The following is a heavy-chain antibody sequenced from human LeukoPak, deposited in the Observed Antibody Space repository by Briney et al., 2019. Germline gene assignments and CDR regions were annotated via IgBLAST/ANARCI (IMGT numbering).Heavy chain of an antibody. V-gene: IGHV4-39*07. Sequence: PSETLSLTCTVSGGSISSSGYYWGWIRQPPGKGLEWIGSIYYSGSTYYNPSLKSRVTISVDTSKNQFSLKLSSVTAADTAVYYCARGRIAATIDWGQGTLVTVSS. CDR3: ARGRIAATID. CDR2: IYYSGST. D-gene: IGHD6-13*01. CDR1: GGSISSSGYY. J-gene: IGHJ4*02.